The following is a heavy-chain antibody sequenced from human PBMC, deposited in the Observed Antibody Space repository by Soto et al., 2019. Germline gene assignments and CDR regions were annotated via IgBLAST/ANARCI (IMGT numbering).Heavy chain of an antibody. CDR1: GFIFGNYM. Sequence: EVQLLESGGGLVQPGESLRLSCAFSGFIFGNYMMTWVRQAPGKGLEWVSTIRDGGESTYYADSVKGRFTISRDNYKKTLYLQMDSLGVEDAAVYYCAAHVHCSGGSCHYDAFDIRGQGTMVTVSS. J-gene: IGHJ3*02. V-gene: IGHV3-23*01. CDR2: IRDGGEST. D-gene: IGHD2-15*01. CDR3: AAHVHCSGGSCHYDAFDI.